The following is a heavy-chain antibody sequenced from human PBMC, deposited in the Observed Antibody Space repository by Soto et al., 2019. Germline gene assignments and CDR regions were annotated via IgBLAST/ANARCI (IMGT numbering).Heavy chain of an antibody. CDR3: ARHAIFGNCFDP. V-gene: IGHV4-39*01. Sequence: SETLSLTCTVSGGSISSSSYYWGWIRQPPGKGLEWIVSLYYSGSTYYNPSLKSRVTISVDTSKNQFSLKLRSVTAADTAVYYCARHAIFGNCFDPWGQGTLVTVSS. CDR2: LYYSGST. J-gene: IGHJ5*02. CDR1: GGSISSSSYY. D-gene: IGHD3-3*01.